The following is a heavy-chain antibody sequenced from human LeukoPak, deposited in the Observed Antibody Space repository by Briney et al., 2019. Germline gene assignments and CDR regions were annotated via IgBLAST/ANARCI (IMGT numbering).Heavy chain of an antibody. D-gene: IGHD1-26*01. CDR3: ASGSGSYFLF. J-gene: IGHJ4*02. Sequence: PGGSLRLSCAASGFIFSTYAMSWVRQAPGKGLVWVSRIYSDGSTTTYADSVKGRFTISRDNAKNTLYLQMNSLRVEDTAMYYCASGSGSYFLFWGQGTLVTVSS. CDR1: GFIFSTYA. CDR2: IYSDGSTT. V-gene: IGHV3-74*03.